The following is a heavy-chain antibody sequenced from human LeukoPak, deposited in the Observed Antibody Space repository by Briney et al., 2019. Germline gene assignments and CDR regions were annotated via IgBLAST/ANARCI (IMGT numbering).Heavy chain of an antibody. CDR3: ARDWGVEGRPGYMDV. V-gene: IGHV4-4*02. CDR1: GGSISSTNW. D-gene: IGHD6-6*01. J-gene: IGHJ6*03. Sequence: SETLSLTCAVSGGSISSTNWWSWVRPPPGKGLEWIGEIYRSGTTNYKPSLKSRVTISPDKSRNHFSLKLSSVTAADTAVYFCARDWGVEGRPGYMDVWGKGTTVTVSS. CDR2: IYRSGTT.